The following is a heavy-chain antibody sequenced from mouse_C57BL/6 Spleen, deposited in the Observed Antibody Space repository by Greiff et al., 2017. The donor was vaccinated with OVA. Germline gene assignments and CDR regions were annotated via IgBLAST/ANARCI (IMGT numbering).Heavy chain of an antibody. CDR2: ILPGSGST. Sequence: QVQLKQSGAELRKPGASVKLSCKATGYTFTGYWIEWVKQRPGHGLEWIGEILPGSGSTNYNEKFKGKATFTADTSSHTAYLTLSSLSSEDSAIYYCAREGTITTVPIYFDYWGQGTTLTVSA. V-gene: IGHV1-9*01. D-gene: IGHD1-1*01. CDR3: AREGTITTVPIYFDY. CDR1: GYTFTGYW. J-gene: IGHJ2*01.